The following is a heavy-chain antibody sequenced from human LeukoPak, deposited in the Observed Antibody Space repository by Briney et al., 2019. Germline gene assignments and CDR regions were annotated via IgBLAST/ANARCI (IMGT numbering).Heavy chain of an antibody. CDR2: ISYDGRTK. J-gene: IGHJ4*02. D-gene: IGHD2-21*01. Sequence: PGRSLRLSCAASAFTFSSFGMHWVRQAPGKGLEWVTFISYDGRTKYYADSVKGRFTISRDNSKNTLYLQMNSLRAEDTAVYYCARDPYGHNYFDYWGQGTLVTVSS. CDR3: ARDPYGHNYFDY. V-gene: IGHV3-30*03. CDR1: AFTFSSFG.